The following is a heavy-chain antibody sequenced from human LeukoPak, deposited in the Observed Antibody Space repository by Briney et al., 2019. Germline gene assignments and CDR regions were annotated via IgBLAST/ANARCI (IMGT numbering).Heavy chain of an antibody. CDR2: IYYSGST. Sequence: SETLSLTCTVSGGSIRTESYFWGWIRQPPGRGLEWIGTIYYSGSTYYNSSLRSRVTISVDTSKNQFSLKLNSVTAADTAVYYCARQLGYFVPDFWGQGTLVTASS. CDR3: ARQLGYFVPDF. J-gene: IGHJ4*02. V-gene: IGHV4-39*01. D-gene: IGHD3-9*01. CDR1: GGSIRTESYF.